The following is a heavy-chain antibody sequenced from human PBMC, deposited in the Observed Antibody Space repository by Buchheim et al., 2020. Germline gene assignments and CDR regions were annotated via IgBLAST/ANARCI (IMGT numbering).Heavy chain of an antibody. J-gene: IGHJ4*02. Sequence: QVQLQQWGAGLLKPSETLSLTCAVYGGSFSGYYWSWIRQPPGKGLEWIGEIILSGNTNYNPSLKSRVTISVDTSKNQFSLKLSSVTAADTAVYYCARDPSSSRRDFDYWGQGTL. D-gene: IGHD6-13*01. V-gene: IGHV4-34*12. CDR3: ARDPSSSRRDFDY. CDR1: GGSFSGYY. CDR2: IILSGNT.